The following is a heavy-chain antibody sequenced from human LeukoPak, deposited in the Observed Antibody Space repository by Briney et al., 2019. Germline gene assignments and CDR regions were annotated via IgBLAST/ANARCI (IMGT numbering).Heavy chain of an antibody. J-gene: IGHJ4*02. CDR2: ISGSGRST. CDR1: GFTFSSYA. V-gene: IGHV3-23*01. Sequence: PGGSLRLSCAASGFTFSSYAMSWVRQAPGKGLEWVSAISGSGRSTYYADSVKGRFTISRDNSKNTLYLQMNSLRAEDTAVYYCAKADGYSGYESFDYWGQGTLVTVSS. D-gene: IGHD5-12*01. CDR3: AKADGYSGYESFDY.